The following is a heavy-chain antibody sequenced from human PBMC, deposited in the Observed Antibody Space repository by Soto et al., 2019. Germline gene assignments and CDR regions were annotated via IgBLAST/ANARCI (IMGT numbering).Heavy chain of an antibody. CDR1: GGSITNYY. CDR3: SRPGLGPLHGLVDV. D-gene: IGHD3-22*01. V-gene: IGHV4-59*08. J-gene: IGHJ6*02. CDR2: INYDGYS. Sequence: QVQLQESGPGLVKPSETLSLTCTVSGGSITNYYCSWLRQPPGKGLEWIGYINYDGYSAYNLSLKRRVTLSMDGSKTQFSLMLASVTDTDTAVYYCSRPGLGPLHGLVDVWGPGTTVIVSS.